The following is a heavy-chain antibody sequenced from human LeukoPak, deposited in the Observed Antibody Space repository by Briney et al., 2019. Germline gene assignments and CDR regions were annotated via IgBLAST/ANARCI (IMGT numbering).Heavy chain of an antibody. CDR3: ARDKIVGATNFDY. CDR2: IKQDGSEK. D-gene: IGHD1-26*01. Sequence: GGSLRLSCAASGFTFSNAWMSWVHQAPGKGLEWVANIKQDGSEKYYVDSVKGRFTISRDNAKNSLYLQMDSLRAEDTAVYYCARDKIVGATNFDYWGQGTLVTVSS. CDR1: GFTFSNAW. V-gene: IGHV3-7*01. J-gene: IGHJ4*02.